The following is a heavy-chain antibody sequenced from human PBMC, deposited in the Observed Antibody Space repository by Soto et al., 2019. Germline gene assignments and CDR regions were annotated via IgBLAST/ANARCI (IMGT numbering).Heavy chain of an antibody. Sequence: QVQLVQSGAQVKPPGSSVKVSCKASGYTFTGHYMHWVRQVSGKRLEHLGWLKSDNGGTYYAPKFQGRVTFTRDTSTSTAYMEPSGLQSDDTAVYFCARDLCPLGSGSACPLYGLDIWGQGTTVVVS. CDR2: LKSDNGGT. CDR1: GYTFTGHY. CDR3: ARDLCPLGSGSACPLYGLDI. D-gene: IGHD3-10*01. J-gene: IGHJ6*02. V-gene: IGHV1-2*02.